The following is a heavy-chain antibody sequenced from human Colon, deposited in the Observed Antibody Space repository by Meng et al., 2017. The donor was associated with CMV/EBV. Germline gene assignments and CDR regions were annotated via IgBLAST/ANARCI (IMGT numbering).Heavy chain of an antibody. Sequence: GGSLRLSCAASGFTFSSYEMNWVRQAPGKGLEWVSYISSSGSTIYYADSVKGRFTISRDNSKNTLYLQMNSLRAEDTAVYYCANRPTLGQWVGDPFDYWGQGTLVTVSS. J-gene: IGHJ4*02. CDR2: ISSSGSTI. CDR1: GFTFSSYE. CDR3: ANRPTLGQWVGDPFDY. D-gene: IGHD6-19*01. V-gene: IGHV3-48*03.